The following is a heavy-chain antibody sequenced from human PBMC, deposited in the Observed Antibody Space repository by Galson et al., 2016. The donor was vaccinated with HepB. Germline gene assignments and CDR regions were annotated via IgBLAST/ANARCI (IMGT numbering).Heavy chain of an antibody. CDR3: ARAAHSSGYCDVFDI. J-gene: IGHJ3*02. D-gene: IGHD3-22*01. CDR2: VWADGGNK. CDR1: GISFDSHG. V-gene: IGHV3-33*01. Sequence: SLRLSCAASGISFDSHGTHWVRQAPGKGLEWVAVVWADGGNKYYADFVQDRFTISRDNSGNTVDLQMNSLRAEDTAVYYCARAAHSSGYCDVFDIWGQGTKVTVSS.